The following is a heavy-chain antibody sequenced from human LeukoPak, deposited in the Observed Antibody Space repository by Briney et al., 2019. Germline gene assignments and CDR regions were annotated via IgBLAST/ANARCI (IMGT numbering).Heavy chain of an antibody. CDR1: GGSMSSYY. J-gene: IGHJ5*02. D-gene: IGHD6-19*01. CDR2: IYYSGST. V-gene: IGHV4-59*01. CDR3: ARVPVTVAGNNWFDP. Sequence: SETLSLTCTVSGGSMSSYYWSRILQPPGKGLEWIGYIYYSGSTNYNPSLKSRVTISVDTSKNQFSLKLSSVTAADTAVYYCARVPVTVAGNNWFDPWGQGTLVTVSS.